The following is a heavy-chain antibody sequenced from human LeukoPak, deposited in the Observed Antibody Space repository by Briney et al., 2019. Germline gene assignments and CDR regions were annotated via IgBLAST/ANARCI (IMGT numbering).Heavy chain of an antibody. D-gene: IGHD1-26*01. Sequence: GGSLRLSCAASGFTFSSYGMHWVRQAPGKGLEWVAFIRYDGSNKYYADSVKGRFTISRDNSKNTLYLQMNSLRAEDTAVYYCAKDEGGTYSGSSFYAFDIWGQGTMVTVSS. V-gene: IGHV3-30*02. CDR1: GFTFSSYG. J-gene: IGHJ3*02. CDR2: IRYDGSNK. CDR3: AKDEGGTYSGSSFYAFDI.